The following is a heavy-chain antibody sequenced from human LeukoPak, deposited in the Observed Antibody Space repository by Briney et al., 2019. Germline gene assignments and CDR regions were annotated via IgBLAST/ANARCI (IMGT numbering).Heavy chain of an antibody. CDR3: ARGASSGYYYDAFDI. CDR2: IKQDGSEK. V-gene: IGHV3-7*04. D-gene: IGHD3-22*01. CDR1: GFTFSSYW. Sequence: GGSLRLSCAASGFTFSSYWMSWVRQAPGKGLEWVANIKQDGSEKYYVDSVKGRFTISRNNAKNSLYLQMNSLRAEDTAVYYCARGASSGYYYDAFDIWGQGTMVTVSS. J-gene: IGHJ3*02.